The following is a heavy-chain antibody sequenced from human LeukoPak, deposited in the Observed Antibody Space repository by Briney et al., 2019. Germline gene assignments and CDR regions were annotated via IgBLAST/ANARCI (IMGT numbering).Heavy chain of an antibody. CDR2: TSGDGITT. CDR1: GDSISSNY. V-gene: IGHV3-43*02. J-gene: IGHJ4*02. CDR3: ARDHVYGGADY. D-gene: IGHD5/OR15-5a*01. Sequence: ETLPLTCTVSGDSISSNYWSWIRQPPGKGLEWVSLTSGDGITTYFADSVKGRFTISRDNSKSSLFLQMNSLRTEDTALYYCARDHVYGGADYWGQGTLVTVSS.